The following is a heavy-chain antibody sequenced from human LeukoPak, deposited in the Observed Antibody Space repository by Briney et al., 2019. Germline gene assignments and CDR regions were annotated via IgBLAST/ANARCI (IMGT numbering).Heavy chain of an antibody. J-gene: IGHJ4*02. D-gene: IGHD6-13*01. CDR3: ARAYSSSWYYFDY. CDR1: GGSISSYY. Sequence: SETLSLPCTVSGGSISSYYWSWLRQPPGKGLEWIGYIYYSGSTNYNPSLKSRVTISVDTSKNQFSLKLSSVTAADTAVYYCARAYSSSWYYFDYWGQGTLVTVSS. CDR2: IYYSGST. V-gene: IGHV4-59*01.